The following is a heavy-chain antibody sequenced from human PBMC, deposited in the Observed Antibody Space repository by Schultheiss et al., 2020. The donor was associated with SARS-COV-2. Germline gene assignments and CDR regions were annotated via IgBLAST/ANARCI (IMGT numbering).Heavy chain of an antibody. CDR2: ISGSGGST. CDR3: ARNRIAAAGIRWFDP. Sequence: GGSLRLSCAASGFTFSSYAMSWVRQAPGKGLEWVSAISGSGGSTYYADSVKGRFTISRDNSKNTLYLQMNSLKAEDTDVYYCARNRIAAAGIRWFDPWGQGTLVTVSS. D-gene: IGHD6-13*01. CDR1: GFTFSSYA. J-gene: IGHJ5*02. V-gene: IGHV3-23*01.